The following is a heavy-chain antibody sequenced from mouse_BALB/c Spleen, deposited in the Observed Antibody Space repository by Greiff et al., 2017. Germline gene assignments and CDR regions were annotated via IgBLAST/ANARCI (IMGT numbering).Heavy chain of an antibody. CDR1: GFTFSSYG. CDR2: INSNGGST. V-gene: IGHV5-6-3*01. CDR3: ARDRGLYGSTLFDY. Sequence: EVHLVESGGGLVQPGGSLKLSCAASGFTFSSYGMSWVRQTPDKRLELVATINSNGGSTYYPDSVKGRFTISRDNAKNTLYLQMSSLKSEDTAMYYCARDRGLYGSTLFDYWGQGTTLTVSS. J-gene: IGHJ2*01. D-gene: IGHD1-1*01.